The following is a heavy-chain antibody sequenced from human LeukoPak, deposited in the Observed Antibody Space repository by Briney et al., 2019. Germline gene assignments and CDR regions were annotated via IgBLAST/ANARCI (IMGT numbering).Heavy chain of an antibody. CDR2: IDHSGST. CDR1: GGSLSGYY. V-gene: IGHV4-34*01. Sequence: PSETLSLTCAVYGGSLSGYYWSWIRQPPGKGLEWIGEIDHSGSTNYNPSLKSRVTISVDTSKNQFSLRLRSVTAADTSVYYCARGELGVIPWGQGTLVTGSS. J-gene: IGHJ4*02. D-gene: IGHD1-7*01. CDR3: ARGELGVIP.